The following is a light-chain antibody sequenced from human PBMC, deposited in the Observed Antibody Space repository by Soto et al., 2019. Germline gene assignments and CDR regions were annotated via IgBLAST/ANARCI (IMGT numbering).Light chain of an antibody. J-gene: IGKJ1*01. CDR3: QQYVTSPWA. V-gene: IGKV3-20*01. CDR2: GAS. Sequence: ETVLTQSPGTLSLSPGERATLSCRASQSVSSSFLAWYQQKPGQAPRLLIYGASNRATGITDRFSGSGSGKDFTLTISRLEPVDFAVYYCQQYVTSPWAFGQGTKVAIE. CDR1: QSVSSSF.